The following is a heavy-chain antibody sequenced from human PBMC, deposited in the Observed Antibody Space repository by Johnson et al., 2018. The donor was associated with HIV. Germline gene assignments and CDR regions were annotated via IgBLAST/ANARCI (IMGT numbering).Heavy chain of an antibody. CDR2: ISYDGSNK. J-gene: IGHJ3*02. CDR3: AKDVGNYWPDSFDI. CDR1: GFTFSSYA. D-gene: IGHD3-22*01. Sequence: QVQLVESGGGVVQPGRSLRLSCAASGFTFSSYAMHWVRQAPGKGLEWVAVISYDGSNKYYADSVKGRFTISRDNSKNTLYLQMNSLRAEDTAVYYCAKDVGNYWPDSFDIWGQGTMVTASS. V-gene: IGHV3-30-3*01.